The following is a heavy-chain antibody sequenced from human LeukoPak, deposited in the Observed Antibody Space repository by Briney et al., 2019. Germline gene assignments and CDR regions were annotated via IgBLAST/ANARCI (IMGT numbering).Heavy chain of an antibody. CDR2: IYTSGST. V-gene: IGHV4-4*07. CDR1: GGSISSYY. CDR3: AREEYYYDSSEGFQH. D-gene: IGHD3-22*01. Sequence: PSETLSLTCTVSGGSISSYYWSWIRQPAGKGLEWIGRIYTSGSTNYNPSLKSRVTMSVDTSKNQFSLKLSSVTAADTAVYYCAREEYYYDSSEGFQHWGQGTLVTVSS. J-gene: IGHJ1*01.